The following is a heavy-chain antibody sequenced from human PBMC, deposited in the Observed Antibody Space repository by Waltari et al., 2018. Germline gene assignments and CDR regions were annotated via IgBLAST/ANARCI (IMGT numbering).Heavy chain of an antibody. Sequence: QVQLQESGPGLVKPSETLSLTCTVSGGSISSYYWSWIRQPAGKGLDWIGRIYTSGSTNYNPSLKSRVTMSVDTSKNQFSLKLSSVTAADTAVYYCARDVHLNIAATGARQAYYYYMDVWGKGTTVTVSS. CDR2: IYTSGST. CDR3: ARDVHLNIAATGARQAYYYYMDV. CDR1: GGSISSYY. D-gene: IGHD6-13*01. V-gene: IGHV4-4*07. J-gene: IGHJ6*03.